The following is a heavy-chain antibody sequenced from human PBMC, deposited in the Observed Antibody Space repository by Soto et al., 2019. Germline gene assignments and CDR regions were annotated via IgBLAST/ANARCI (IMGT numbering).Heavy chain of an antibody. CDR3: AREEGHYYYYGMDV. J-gene: IGHJ6*02. CDR1: GGSISSGGYY. Sequence: QVQLQESGPGLVKPSQTLSLTCTVSGGSISSGGYYWSWIRQHPGKGLEWIGYIYYSGSTYYNPSLKSRVTISVDMSKNQFSLKLSSVTAADTAVYYCAREEGHYYYYGMDVWGQGTTVTVSS. CDR2: IYYSGST. V-gene: IGHV4-31*03.